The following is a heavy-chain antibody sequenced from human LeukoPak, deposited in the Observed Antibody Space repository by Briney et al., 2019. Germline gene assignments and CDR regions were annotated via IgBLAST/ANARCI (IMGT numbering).Heavy chain of an antibody. Sequence: GGCLRLSCAASGFTFSSYAMHWGRQAPGKGLEWVAVISYDGSNKYYADSVKGRFTISRDNSKNTLYLQMNSLRAEDTAVYYCARDSRQWFLDDWGQATLLTVSS. CDR3: ARDSRQWFLDD. D-gene: IGHD3-22*01. CDR1: GFTFSSYA. V-gene: IGHV3-30-3*01. CDR2: ISYDGSNK. J-gene: IGHJ4*02.